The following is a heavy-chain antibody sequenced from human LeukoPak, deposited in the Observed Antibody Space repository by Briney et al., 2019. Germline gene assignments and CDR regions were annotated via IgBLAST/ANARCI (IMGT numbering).Heavy chain of an antibody. Sequence: PEGSLRLSCAVSGVTFDDYAMHWVRQAPGKGLEWVSGISWNSGSIVYADSVKGRFTISRDNAKNSLYLQMNSLRAEDMALYYCAKGYCSSTRCAFDIWGQGTMVTVSS. CDR1: GVTFDDYA. J-gene: IGHJ3*02. CDR3: AKGYCSSTRCAFDI. V-gene: IGHV3-9*03. CDR2: ISWNSGSI. D-gene: IGHD2-2*01.